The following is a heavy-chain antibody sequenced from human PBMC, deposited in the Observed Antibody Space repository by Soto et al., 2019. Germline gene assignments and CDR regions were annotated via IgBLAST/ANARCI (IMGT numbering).Heavy chain of an antibody. D-gene: IGHD6-6*01. V-gene: IGHV4-59*01. J-gene: IGHJ5*02. CDR1: GGSISSYY. CDR3: ARVAHSSSSDWFDP. Sequence: QVQLQESGPGLVKPSETLSLTCTVSGGSISSYYWSWIRQPPGKGLEWIGYIYYSGSTNYNPSLKSRVTISVDTSKNQFSLKLSSVTAADTAVYYCARVAHSSSSDWFDPWGQGTLVTVSS. CDR2: IYYSGST.